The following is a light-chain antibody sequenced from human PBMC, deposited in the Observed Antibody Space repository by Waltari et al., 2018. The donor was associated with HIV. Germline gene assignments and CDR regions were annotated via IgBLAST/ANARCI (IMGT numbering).Light chain of an antibody. CDR2: AAS. CDR3: QQYYSFPYS. Sequence: AIWMTQSPSLLSASTGGRVTISGRMSHGFSSYLAWYQQKPGKAPELMIYAASTLQSGLPSRFSGSGSGTDFTLTISCLQSEDFATYYCQQYYSFPYSFGQGTKLEIK. J-gene: IGKJ2*03. V-gene: IGKV1D-8*02. CDR1: HGFSSY.